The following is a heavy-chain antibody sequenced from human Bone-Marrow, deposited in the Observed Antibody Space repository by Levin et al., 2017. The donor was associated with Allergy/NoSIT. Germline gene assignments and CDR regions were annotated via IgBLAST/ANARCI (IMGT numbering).Heavy chain of an antibody. J-gene: IGHJ4*02. CDR1: GFSLSVYA. V-gene: IGHV3-21*05. CDR3: ARDGTRGWEHDS. D-gene: IGHD4-23*01. CDR2: SAHTTGFR. Sequence: TGGSLRLSCAASGFSLSVYAMNWVRQAPGKGLEWLSHSAHTTGFRFYAESVKGRFTMSRDDAKNSVYLQMDSLRAEDTAIYYCARDGTRGWEHDSWGQGTLVTVSS.